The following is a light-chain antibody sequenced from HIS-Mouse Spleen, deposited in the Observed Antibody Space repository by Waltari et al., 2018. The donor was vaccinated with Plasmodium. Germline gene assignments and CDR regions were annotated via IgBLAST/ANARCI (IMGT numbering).Light chain of an antibody. CDR1: ALPKKY. J-gene: IGLJ3*02. CDR3: YSTDSSGNHRV. CDR2: EDS. Sequence: SYELTQPPSVSVSPGPTARITCSGDALPKKYAYWYQQKSGQAHVLVIYEDSKRPSGIPERFSGSSSGTMATLTISGAQVEDEADYYCYSTDSSGNHRVFGGGTKLTVL. V-gene: IGLV3-10*01.